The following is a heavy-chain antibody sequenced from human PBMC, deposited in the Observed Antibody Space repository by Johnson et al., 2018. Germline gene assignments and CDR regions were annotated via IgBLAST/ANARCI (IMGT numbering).Heavy chain of an antibody. CDR2: ISYDGNNK. CDR1: GFTFSSYG. D-gene: IGHD3-22*01. V-gene: IGHV3-30*03. J-gene: IGHJ6*03. CDR3: TYDSRDPRGYYYDMDV. Sequence: QVQLVESGGGVVQPGRSLRLSCVASGFTFSSYGMHWVRQAPGKGLEWVAVISYDGNNKYYADSVKGRFTISRDNSKNTLYLQMNSLKTEDTAVYYCTYDSRDPRGYYYDMDVWGKGTTVTVSS.